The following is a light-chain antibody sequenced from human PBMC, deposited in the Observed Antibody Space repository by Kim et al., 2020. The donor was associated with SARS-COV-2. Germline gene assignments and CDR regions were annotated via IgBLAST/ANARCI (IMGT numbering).Light chain of an antibody. V-gene: IGKV3-20*01. CDR2: GAS. CDR3: QHYGSSPWT. J-gene: IGKJ1*01. Sequence: SPGEGATLSCRASQSINNNYLAWYQQRPGHAPRLRIRGASSRAAGIPDRFSGSGSGTNFALTISRLEPEDFAVYYCQHYGSSPWTFGQGTKVDIK. CDR1: QSINNNY.